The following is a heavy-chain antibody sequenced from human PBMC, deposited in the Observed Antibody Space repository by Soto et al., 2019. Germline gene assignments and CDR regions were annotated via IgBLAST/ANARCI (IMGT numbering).Heavy chain of an antibody. V-gene: IGHV4-39*01. Sequence: QLQLQESGPGLVKPSETLSLTCTVSGGSISSSSYYWGWIRQPPGKGLEWIGSIYYSGSTYYNPSLESRVTISVDTSKNQFSLKLSSVTAADTAVYYCATRTNRTLYYYYYMDVWGKGTTVTVSS. CDR3: ATRTNRTLYYYYYMDV. CDR1: GGSISSSSYY. J-gene: IGHJ6*03. CDR2: IYYSGST.